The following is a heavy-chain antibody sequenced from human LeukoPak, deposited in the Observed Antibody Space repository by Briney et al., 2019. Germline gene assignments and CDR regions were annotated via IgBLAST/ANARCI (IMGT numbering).Heavy chain of an antibody. J-gene: IGHJ4*02. CDR3: ARDVHYYDSSGYHIDYFDY. V-gene: IGHV4-59*01. Sequence: SETLSLTCNVSGGSTSSYYWSWIRQPPGKGLEWIGYIYYSGSTNYNPSLKSRVTISVDTSKNQFSLKLSSVTAADTAVYYCARDVHYYDSSGYHIDYFDYWGQGTLVTVSS. CDR1: GGSTSSYY. CDR2: IYYSGST. D-gene: IGHD3-22*01.